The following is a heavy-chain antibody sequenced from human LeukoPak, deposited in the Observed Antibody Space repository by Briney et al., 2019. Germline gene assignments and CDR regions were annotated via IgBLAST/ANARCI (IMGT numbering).Heavy chain of an antibody. CDR2: INHSGST. CDR1: GGSFSGYY. CDR3: ARGPPVNIVVVPAATTYYFDY. Sequence: SETLSLTCAVYGGSFSGYYWSWIRQPPGKGLEWIGEINHSGSTNYNPSLKSRVTISVDTSKNQFSLKLSSVTAAGTAVYYCARGPPVNIVVVPAATTYYFDYWGQGTLVTVSS. J-gene: IGHJ4*02. V-gene: IGHV4-34*01. D-gene: IGHD2-2*01.